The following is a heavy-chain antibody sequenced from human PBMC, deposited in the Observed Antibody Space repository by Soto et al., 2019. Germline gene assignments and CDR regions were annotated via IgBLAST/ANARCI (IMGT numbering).Heavy chain of an antibody. D-gene: IGHD2-15*01. CDR2: IKQDGSEK. CDR3: GRAVVSVVVVAAPALLVYYSYMAV. CDR1: GFTFSSYW. V-gene: IGHV3-7*01. Sequence: PGGSLRLSCAASGFTFSSYWMSWVRQAPGKGLEWVANIKQDGSEKYYVDSVKGRFTISRDNAKNSLYLQMNSLRAEDTAVYYCGRAVVSVVVVAAPALLVYYSYMAVWGKGTTVTVSS. J-gene: IGHJ6*03.